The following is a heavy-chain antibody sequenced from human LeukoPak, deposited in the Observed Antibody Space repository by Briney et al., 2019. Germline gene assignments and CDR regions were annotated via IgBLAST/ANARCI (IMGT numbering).Heavy chain of an antibody. J-gene: IGHJ5*02. CDR1: GGSISSSSYY. D-gene: IGHD3-9*01. CDR3: ASIAYYDILTGYYKGWFDP. CDR2: IYYSGST. Sequence: TSETLSLTCTVSGGSISSSSYYWGWIRQPPGKGLEWIGSIYYSGSTYYNPSLKSRVTISVDTSKNQFSLKLSSVTAADTAVYYCASIAYYDILTGYYKGWFDPWGQGTLVTVSS. V-gene: IGHV4-39*01.